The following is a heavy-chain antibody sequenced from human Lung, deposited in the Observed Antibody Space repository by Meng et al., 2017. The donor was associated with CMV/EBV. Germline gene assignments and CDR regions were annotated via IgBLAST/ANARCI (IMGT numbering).Heavy chain of an antibody. CDR1: DVSISNSSFF. J-gene: IGHJ4*02. V-gene: IGHV4-39*01. CDR2: FFHSGDT. CDR3: ARHLRGYSWPKSD. Sequence: LSCTVTDVSISNSSFFWGWIRQPPGKGLEWIGSFFHSGDTYSNPSLRSRVAISVDTSKNQFSLRLNSVTATDTAMYYCARHLRGYSWPKSDWGQGTLVTVSA. D-gene: IGHD1-26*01.